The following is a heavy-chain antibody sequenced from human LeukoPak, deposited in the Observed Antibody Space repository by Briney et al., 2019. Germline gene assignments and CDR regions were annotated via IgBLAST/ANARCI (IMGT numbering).Heavy chain of an antibody. CDR3: ARATRRYCSSTSCYTGWFDP. D-gene: IGHD2-2*02. CDR1: GGSISSYY. CDR2: INHSGST. J-gene: IGHJ5*02. V-gene: IGHV4-34*01. Sequence: PSETLSLTCTVSGGSISSYYWSWIRQPPGKGLEWIGEINHSGSTNYNPSLKSRVTISVDTSKNQFSLKLSSVTAADTAVYYCARATRRYCSSTSCYTGWFDPWGQGTLVTVSS.